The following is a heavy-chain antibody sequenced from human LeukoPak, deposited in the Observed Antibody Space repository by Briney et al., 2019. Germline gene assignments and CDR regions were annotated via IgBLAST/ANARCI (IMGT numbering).Heavy chain of an antibody. CDR3: AKDCVGATAFNWFDP. CDR1: GFTFSSYG. V-gene: IGHV3-30*18. CDR2: ISYDGSNK. D-gene: IGHD1-26*01. J-gene: IGHJ5*02. Sequence: GGSLRLSCAASGFTFSSYGMHWVRQAPGKGLEWVAVISYDGSNKYYADSVKGRFTISRDNSKNTLYLQMNSLRAEDTAVYYCAKDCVGATAFNWFDPWGQGTLVTVSS.